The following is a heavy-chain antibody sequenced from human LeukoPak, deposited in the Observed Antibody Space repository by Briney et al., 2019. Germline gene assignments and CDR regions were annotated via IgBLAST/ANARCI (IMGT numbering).Heavy chain of an antibody. CDR1: GGTFSSYA. V-gene: IGHV1-69*05. J-gene: IGHJ4*02. CDR2: IIPIFGTA. CDR3: AGDGYYDSSGYYQLDY. D-gene: IGHD3-22*01. Sequence: SVKVSCKASGGTFSSYAISWVRQAPGQGLEWMGRIIPIFGTANYAQKFQGRVTITTDESTSTAYMELSSLRSEDTAVYYCAGDGYYDSSGYYQLDYWGQGTLVTVSS.